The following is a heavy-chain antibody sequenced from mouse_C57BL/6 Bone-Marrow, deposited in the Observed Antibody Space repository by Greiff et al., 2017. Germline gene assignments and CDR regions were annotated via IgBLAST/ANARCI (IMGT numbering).Heavy chain of an antibody. CDR2: ISSGGSYT. J-gene: IGHJ4*01. Sequence: EVKLVESGGDLVKPGGSLKLSCAASGFTFSSYGMSWVRQTPDKRLEWVATISSGGSYTYYPDSVKGRFTISRDNAKNTLYLQMSSLKSEETAMYYCARHEVTTTVVANAMDYWGQGTSVTVSS. D-gene: IGHD1-1*01. CDR1: GFTFSSYG. CDR3: ARHEVTTTVVANAMDY. V-gene: IGHV5-6*01.